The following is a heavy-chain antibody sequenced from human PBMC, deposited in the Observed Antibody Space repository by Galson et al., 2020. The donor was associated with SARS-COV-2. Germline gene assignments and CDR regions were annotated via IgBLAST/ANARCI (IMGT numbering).Heavy chain of an antibody. CDR3: ASLAAAGTLYYYYGMDV. CDR1: GLTFSSYS. D-gene: IGHD6-13*01. J-gene: IGHJ6*02. CDR2: ISSSSSTI. V-gene: IGHV3-48*01. Sequence: PGGSLRLSCAASGLTFSSYSMNWVRQAPGKGLEWVSYISSSSSTIYYADSVKGRFTISRDNAKSSLYLQMNSLSAEDTAVYYCASLAAAGTLYYYYGMDVWGQGTTVTVSS.